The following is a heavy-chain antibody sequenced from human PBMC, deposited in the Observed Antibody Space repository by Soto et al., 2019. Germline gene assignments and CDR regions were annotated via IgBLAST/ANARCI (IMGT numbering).Heavy chain of an antibody. CDR3: ARTTYYYDSSGYYCDY. D-gene: IGHD3-22*01. CDR2: IIPIFGTA. CDR1: GYTFTSSA. V-gene: IGHV1-69*13. J-gene: IGHJ4*02. Sequence: SVKVSYHTSGYTFTSSAMTWVRQAPGQGLEWKGGIIPIFGTANYAQKFQGRVTITAEESTSTAYRELSSLRSEETAVYYCARTTYYYDSSGYYCDYWGQGTLVTV.